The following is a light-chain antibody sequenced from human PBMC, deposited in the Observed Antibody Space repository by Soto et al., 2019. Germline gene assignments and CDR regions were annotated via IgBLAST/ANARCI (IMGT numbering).Light chain of an antibody. CDR1: QNIYYN. V-gene: IGKV3-15*01. CDR2: RAS. J-gene: IGKJ1*01. Sequence: ILRTQCTATVSVSPGESATLSGRASQNIYYNVAWSQHRPGKAPRLLIYRASTTAPGVPARLSVSGSGTEFTLTIRSLQPEDFTVYACLQYHNLWAFGQGTQVDI. CDR3: LQYHNLWA.